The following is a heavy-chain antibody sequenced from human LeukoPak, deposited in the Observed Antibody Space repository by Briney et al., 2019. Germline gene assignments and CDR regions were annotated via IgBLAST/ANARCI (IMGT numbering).Heavy chain of an antibody. CDR3: APARPTNCYYYYYMDV. Sequence: PPETLPLTCAVYGGSFSGYYWSWIRQPPGKGLEWIGEINHSGSTDYNPSLKSRVTMSVDTSKNQFSLKLSSVTAADTAVYYCAPARPTNCYYYYYMDVWGKGTTVTVSS. CDR2: INHSGST. CDR1: GGSFSGYY. V-gene: IGHV4-34*01. J-gene: IGHJ6*03. D-gene: IGHD6-6*01.